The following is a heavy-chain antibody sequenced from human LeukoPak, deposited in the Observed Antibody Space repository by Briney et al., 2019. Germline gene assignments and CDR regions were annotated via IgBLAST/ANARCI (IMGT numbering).Heavy chain of an antibody. V-gene: IGHV4-30-4*01. D-gene: IGHD3-22*01. CDR3: ARELPYYDSSGYSGGIDY. CDR1: GGSITSGDYY. J-gene: IGHJ4*02. CDR2: IHYRGIT. Sequence: SGTLSLTCTVSGGSITSGDYYWSWIRQPQSPGKGLEWIGYIHYRGITYYNPSLKSRVTITVDTSKKQFSPKLTSVTAADTAVYFCARELPYYDSSGYSGGIDYWGQGTLVTVSS.